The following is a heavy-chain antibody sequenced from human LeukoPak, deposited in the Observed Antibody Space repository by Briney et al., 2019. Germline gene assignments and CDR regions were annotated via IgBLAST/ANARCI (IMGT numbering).Heavy chain of an antibody. CDR1: GGTFSNYA. CDR2: IRGDNGAT. CDR3: TRDQATFDI. J-gene: IGHJ3*02. Sequence: ASVKVSCKASGGTFSNYAISWVRQAPGQGLEWMGWIRGDNGATFYAHELRGRLTMTTDTSTSTVYMELRSLKSDDTAIYYCTRDQATFDIWCQGTMVTVTS. V-gene: IGHV1-18*01.